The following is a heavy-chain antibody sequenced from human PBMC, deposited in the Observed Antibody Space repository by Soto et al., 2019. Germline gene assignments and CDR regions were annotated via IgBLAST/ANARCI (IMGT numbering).Heavy chain of an antibody. CDR2: INPSGGST. J-gene: IGHJ5*02. CDR3: ARGSLGYCSGGSCYSPRINWFDP. V-gene: IGHV1-46*01. CDR1: GGTFSSYA. Sequence: ASVKVSCKASGGTFSSYAISWVRQAPGQGLEWMGIINPSGGSTSYAQKFQGRVTMTRDTSTSTVYMELSSLRSEDTAVYYCARGSLGYCSGGSCYSPRINWFDPWGQGTLVTVSS. D-gene: IGHD2-15*01.